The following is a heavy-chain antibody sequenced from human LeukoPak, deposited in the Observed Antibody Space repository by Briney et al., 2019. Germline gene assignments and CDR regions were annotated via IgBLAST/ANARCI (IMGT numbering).Heavy chain of an antibody. J-gene: IGHJ4*02. D-gene: IGHD2-15*01. CDR1: GGSMYDYY. CDR3: ARVRLSGVIDY. V-gene: IGHV4-59*01. CDR2: IHYNGRT. Sequence: SETLSLSCTVSGGSMYDYYWSWIRQPPVKGLEWIGHIHYNGRTNYNPSLESPATISIDMSKNQFSLNLSSVTAADTAVYYCARVRLSGVIDYWGQGTLVTVSS.